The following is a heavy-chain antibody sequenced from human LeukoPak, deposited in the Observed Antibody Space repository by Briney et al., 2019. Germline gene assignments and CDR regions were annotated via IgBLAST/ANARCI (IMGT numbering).Heavy chain of an antibody. D-gene: IGHD5-18*01. V-gene: IGHV1-69*04. Sequence: GSSVKVSCKASVGTFSIYAISWGRHAPGQGLEWMGRIILILGIANYAQTFQSRVTITADKSTSTPYIQLSSLRSEDTAAYYCARASRYSHNYAFDSWGQGTMVTVSS. CDR1: VGTFSIYA. J-gene: IGHJ3*02. CDR2: IILILGIA. CDR3: ARASRYSHNYAFDS.